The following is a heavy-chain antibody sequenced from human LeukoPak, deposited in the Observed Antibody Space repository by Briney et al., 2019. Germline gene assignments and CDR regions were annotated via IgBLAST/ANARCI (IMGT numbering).Heavy chain of an antibody. CDR3: ARDGVYYYDSSGYYYGGNYFDY. Sequence: GRSLRLSCAASGFTFSSYAMHWVRQAPGKGLEWVAVISYDGSNKYYADSVKGRFTISRDNSKNTLYLQMNSLRAEDTAVYYCARDGVYYYDSSGYYYGGNYFDYWGQGTLVTVSS. V-gene: IGHV3-30-3*01. D-gene: IGHD3-22*01. CDR2: ISYDGSNK. CDR1: GFTFSSYA. J-gene: IGHJ4*02.